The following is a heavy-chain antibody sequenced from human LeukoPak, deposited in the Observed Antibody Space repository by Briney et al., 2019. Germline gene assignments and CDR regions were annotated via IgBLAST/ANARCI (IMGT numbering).Heavy chain of an antibody. V-gene: IGHV4-34*01. J-gene: IGHJ6*03. CDR2: INHSGST. CDR1: GGSFSGHY. Sequence: PSETLSLTCAVYGGSFSGHYWSWIRQPPGKGLEWIGEINHSGSTNYNPSLKSRVTISIDTSKNQFSLKLSSVTAADTAVYFCARMGAISPYYYMDVWGKGTTVTVSS. D-gene: IGHD3-3*01. CDR3: ARMGAISPYYYMDV.